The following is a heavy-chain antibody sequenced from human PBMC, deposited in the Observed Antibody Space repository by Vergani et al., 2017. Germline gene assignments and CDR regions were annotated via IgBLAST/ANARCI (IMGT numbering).Heavy chain of an antibody. CDR1: GGSISSYY. CDR3: ARETYYYGSGSYYYYYYMDV. J-gene: IGHJ6*03. V-gene: IGHV4-59*01. Sequence: QVQLQESGPGLVKPSETLSLTCTVSGGSISSYYWSWIRQPPGKGLEWIGYIYYSGSTNYNPSLKSRVTISVDTSKNQFSLKLSSVTAADTAVYYCARETYYYGSGSYYYYYYMDVWGKGTTVTVSS. CDR2: IYYSGST. D-gene: IGHD3-10*01.